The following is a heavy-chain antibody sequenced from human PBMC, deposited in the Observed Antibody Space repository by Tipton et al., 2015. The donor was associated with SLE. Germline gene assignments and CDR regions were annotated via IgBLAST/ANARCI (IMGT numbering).Heavy chain of an antibody. V-gene: IGHV3-30*18. CDR2: TSYDAYNK. CDR1: GFTFSSFG. D-gene: IGHD5-12*01. CDR3: AKEYRGLCGFDI. Sequence: SLRLSCAASGFTFSSFGMYWVRQAPGKGLEWVALTSYDAYNKYYADSVKGRFTISRDQSKNTVYLHMDSLRVEDTAVYYCAKEYRGLCGFDISGQGTRVTVSS. J-gene: IGHJ3*02.